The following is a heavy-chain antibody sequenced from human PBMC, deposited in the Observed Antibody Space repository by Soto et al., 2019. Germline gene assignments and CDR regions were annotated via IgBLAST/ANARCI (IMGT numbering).Heavy chain of an antibody. CDR2: IGGSGGRT. J-gene: IGHJ4*02. CDR3: ARDWRITGTDPHLEY. Sequence: WGSLRLSWXASRFTFSSYAISWVRQSPLKGLEWVAAIGGSGGRTYYADSVKGRFTISRDNSKNTLHLQMNSLRAEDTAVYYCARDWRITGTDPHLEYWGQGTLVTVSS. D-gene: IGHD1-7*01. V-gene: IGHV3-23*01. CDR1: RFTFSSYA.